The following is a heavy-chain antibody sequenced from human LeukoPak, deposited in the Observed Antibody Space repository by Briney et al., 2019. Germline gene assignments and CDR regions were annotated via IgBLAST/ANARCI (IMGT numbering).Heavy chain of an antibody. D-gene: IGHD3-22*01. CDR2: IYYSGST. CDR3: ASGANSYYDSSGYYYEYFQH. V-gene: IGHV4-59*01. CDR1: GGSISSYY. Sequence: PSETLSLTCTVSGGSISSYYWSWSRQPPGKGLEWIGYIYYSGSTNYNPSLKRRVTISVDTSKNQFSLKLSSVTAADTAVYYCASGANSYYDSSGYYYEYFQHWGQGTLVTVSS. J-gene: IGHJ1*01.